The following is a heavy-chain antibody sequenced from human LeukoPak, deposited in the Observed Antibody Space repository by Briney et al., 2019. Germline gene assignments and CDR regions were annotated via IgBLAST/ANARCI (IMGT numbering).Heavy chain of an antibody. CDR3: ARGGDYYGSGTLLYYYYMDV. Sequence: GGSLRLSCAASGFTFSSYTMNWVRQAPGKGLEWVSSISSSTSYIYYADSVKGRFTISRDNAKKSLYLQMNSLRAEDTAVYYCARGGDYYGSGTLLYYYYMDVWGKGTTVTVSS. CDR2: ISSSTSYI. D-gene: IGHD3-10*01. CDR1: GFTFSSYT. J-gene: IGHJ6*03. V-gene: IGHV3-21*01.